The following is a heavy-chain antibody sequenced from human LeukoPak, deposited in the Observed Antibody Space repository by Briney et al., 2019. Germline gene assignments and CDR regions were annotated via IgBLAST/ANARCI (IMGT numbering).Heavy chain of an antibody. V-gene: IGHV1-46*01. D-gene: IGHD3-10*01. J-gene: IGHJ4*02. CDR1: GYTFTSYY. CDR2: INPSGGST. CDR3: ARSLTMVRGVIHHRRRDY. Sequence: GASVKVSCKASGYTFTSYYMHWVRQAPGQGLEWTGIINPSGGSTSYAQKFQGRVTMTRDTSTSTVYMELSSLRSEDTAVYYCARSLTMVRGVIHHRRRDYWGQGTLVTVSS.